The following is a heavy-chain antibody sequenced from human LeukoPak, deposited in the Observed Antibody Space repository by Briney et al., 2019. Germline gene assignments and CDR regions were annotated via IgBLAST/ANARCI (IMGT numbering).Heavy chain of an antibody. CDR1: GGSISSYY. Sequence: AGALSLTCTVSGGSISSYYWSWIRQPLGKGLEGRGDIFYSGGTKYNPSPMSRVTISVDASTNKISLMLMSVTVADTSVHYFAGDSSGYYYIYGYWREGALVTVSS. D-gene: IGHD3-22*01. V-gene: IGHV4-59*01. J-gene: IGHJ4*02. CDR3: AGDSSGYYYIYGY. CDR2: IFYSGGT.